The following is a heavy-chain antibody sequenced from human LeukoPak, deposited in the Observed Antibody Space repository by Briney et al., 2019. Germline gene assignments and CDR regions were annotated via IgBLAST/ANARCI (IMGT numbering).Heavy chain of an antibody. V-gene: IGHV1-2*02. J-gene: IGHJ6*03. CDR3: AGVRDYDSSGYHPMDV. Sequence: ASVKVSCKASGYTFTGYYMHWVRQAPGQRLEWMGWLNPNSGGTNYAQKFQGRVTMTRDTSISTAYMELSRLRSDDTAVYYCAGVRDYDSSGYHPMDVWGKGTTVTVSS. CDR2: LNPNSGGT. D-gene: IGHD3-22*01. CDR1: GYTFTGYY.